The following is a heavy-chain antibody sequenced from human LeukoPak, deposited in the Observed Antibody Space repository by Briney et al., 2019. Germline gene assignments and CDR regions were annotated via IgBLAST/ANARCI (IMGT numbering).Heavy chain of an antibody. J-gene: IGHJ4*02. CDR3: ARIDRAVAGTIDY. Sequence: SETLSLTCTVSGGSTSSYFWSWIRQPPGKGLEWIGYIYYSGSTNYNPSPKSRVTMSVDTSKNQFSLKLSSVTAADTAVYYCARIDRAVAGTIDYWGQGTLVTVSS. CDR2: IYYSGST. V-gene: IGHV4-59*08. CDR1: GGSTSSYF. D-gene: IGHD6-19*01.